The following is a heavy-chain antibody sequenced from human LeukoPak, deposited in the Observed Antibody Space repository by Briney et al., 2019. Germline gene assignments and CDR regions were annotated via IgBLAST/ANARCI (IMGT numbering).Heavy chain of an antibody. CDR2: IYYSGST. CDR3: ARAVWQPGDWYFDL. CDR1: GGSISSYY. D-gene: IGHD3-10*01. J-gene: IGHJ2*01. V-gene: IGHV4-59*01. Sequence: SETLSLTCTVSGGSISSYYWSWIRQPPGKGLEWIGYIYYSGSTNYNPSLKSRVTISVDTSKNQFSLKLSSVTAADTAVYYCARAVWQPGDWYFDLWGRGTLSLSPQ.